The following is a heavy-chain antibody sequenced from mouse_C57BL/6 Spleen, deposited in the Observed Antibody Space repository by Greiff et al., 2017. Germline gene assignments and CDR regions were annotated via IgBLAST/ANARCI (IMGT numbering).Heavy chain of an antibody. CDR1: GYTFTDYE. D-gene: IGHD2-5*01. V-gene: IGHV1-15*01. J-gene: IGHJ2*01. Sequence: VKLMESGAELVRPGASVTLSCKASGYTFTDYEMHWVKQTPVHGLEWIGAIDPETGGTAYNQKFKGKAILTADKSSSTAYMELRSLTSEDSAVYYCTRRESYSNPLDYWGQGTTLTVSS. CDR2: IDPETGGT. CDR3: TRRESYSNPLDY.